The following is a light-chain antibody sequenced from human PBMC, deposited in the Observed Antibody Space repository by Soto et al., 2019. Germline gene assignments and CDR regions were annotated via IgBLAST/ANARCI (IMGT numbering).Light chain of an antibody. J-gene: IGLJ1*01. V-gene: IGLV2-23*02. Sequence: QCALTQPASLSGSPGQSITISCTGSSSDVGRYHLVSWYQQHPAKSPKVIIYEVNNRPSGVSDRFSGSKSGNTASLTISGLQTEDEAEYFCCSFAGTHYVFGIGTKVTVL. CDR2: EVN. CDR3: CSFAGTHYV. CDR1: SSDVGRYHL.